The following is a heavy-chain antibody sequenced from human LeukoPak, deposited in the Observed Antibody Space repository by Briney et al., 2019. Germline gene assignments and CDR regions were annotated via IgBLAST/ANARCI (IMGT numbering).Heavy chain of an antibody. V-gene: IGHV1-69*05. CDR3: ARARGPAYCSSTSCYTPDYYYYMDV. CDR1: GGTFSSYA. J-gene: IGHJ6*03. CDR2: IIPIFGTA. Sequence: SVKVSCKASGGTFSSYAISWVRQAPGQGLEWMGVIIPIFGTANYAQKFQGRVTITTDESTSTAYMELSSLRSEDTAVYYCARARGPAYCSSTSCYTPDYYYYMDVWGKGTTVTVSS. D-gene: IGHD2-2*02.